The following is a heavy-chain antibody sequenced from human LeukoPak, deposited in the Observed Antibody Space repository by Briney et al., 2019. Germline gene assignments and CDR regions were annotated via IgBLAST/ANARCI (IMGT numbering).Heavy chain of an antibody. Sequence: GGSLRLSCAASGFTFSSYWMSWVRQAPGKGLEWVANIKQDGSEKYYVDSVKGRFTISRDNAKNSLYLQMNSLRAEDTAVYYCARGPQRGYSGYPATYYFDYWGQGTLVTVSS. CDR1: GFTFSSYW. D-gene: IGHD5-12*01. CDR2: IKQDGSEK. V-gene: IGHV3-7*01. CDR3: ARGPQRGYSGYPATYYFDY. J-gene: IGHJ4*02.